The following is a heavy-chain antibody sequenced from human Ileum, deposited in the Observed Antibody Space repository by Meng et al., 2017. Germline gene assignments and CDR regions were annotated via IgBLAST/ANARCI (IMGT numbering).Heavy chain of an antibody. V-gene: IGHV3-23*01. CDR2: ISDSGGST. J-gene: IGHJ4*02. D-gene: IGHD6-19*01. CDR1: GFTFSSYH. Sequence: GGSLRLSCAASGFTFSSYHLTWVRQAPGMGLERVSVISDSGGSTFYADSVKGRFTISRDNSKNTLYLQMNSLRAEDTAVYYCAKGHSGDLADCWGQGTLVTVSS. CDR3: AKGHSGDLADC.